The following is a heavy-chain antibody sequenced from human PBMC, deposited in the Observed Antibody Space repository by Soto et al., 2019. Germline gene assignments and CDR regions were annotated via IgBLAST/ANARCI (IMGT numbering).Heavy chain of an antibody. CDR1: GGTFSSYA. D-gene: IGHD2-15*01. Sequence: SVKVSCKASGGTFSSYAISWVRQAPGQGLEWMGGIIPIFGTANYAQKFQGRVTITADDSTSTAYMELSSLRYEDTAVSYCARGLVGRGSPYKPSWFDPWGRGTLGTVSS. V-gene: IGHV1-69*13. CDR3: ARGLVGRGSPYKPSWFDP. CDR2: IIPIFGTA. J-gene: IGHJ5*02.